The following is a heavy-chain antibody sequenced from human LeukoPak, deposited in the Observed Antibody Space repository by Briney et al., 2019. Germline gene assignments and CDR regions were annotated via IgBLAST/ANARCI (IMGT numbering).Heavy chain of an antibody. D-gene: IGHD3-22*01. CDR1: GFTFNNYA. CDR3: AKDLYDSSGF. CDR2: ISGGGGTT. J-gene: IGHJ4*02. V-gene: IGHV3-23*01. Sequence: PGGSLRLSCTASGFTFNNYAMTWVRQAPGKGLEWVSGISGGGGTTYYADSVKGRFTISRDNSKNTLYLQVNSLRAEDTAVYYCAKDLYDSSGFWGQGTLVTVSS.